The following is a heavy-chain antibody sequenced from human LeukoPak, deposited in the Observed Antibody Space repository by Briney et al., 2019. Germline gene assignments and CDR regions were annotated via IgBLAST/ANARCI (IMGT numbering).Heavy chain of an antibody. Sequence: GGSLRLSCAASGFTFSDYYMSWIRQAPGKGLEWVSYISSSGSTIYYADSVKGRFTISRDNSKNTLYLQMNSLRAEDTAVYYCAKFNGGRAAAGPIDYWGQGTLVTVSS. CDR1: GFTFSDYY. CDR3: AKFNGGRAAAGPIDY. V-gene: IGHV3-11*01. CDR2: ISSSGSTI. J-gene: IGHJ4*02. D-gene: IGHD6-13*01.